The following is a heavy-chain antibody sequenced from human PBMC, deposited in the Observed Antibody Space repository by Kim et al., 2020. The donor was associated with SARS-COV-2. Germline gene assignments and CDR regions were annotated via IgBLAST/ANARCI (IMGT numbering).Heavy chain of an antibody. J-gene: IGHJ4*02. CDR2: ISAYNGNT. Sequence: ASVKVSCKASDYTFTSYGFSWVRQAPGQGLEWMAWISAYNGNTNYAQKFQDRVTMTTDTSASTVYMELRSLRSDDTAVYYCARDYYGAFDSWGQGTQVTFSS. V-gene: IGHV1-18*04. CDR3: ARDYYGAFDS. CDR1: DYTFTSYG. D-gene: IGHD2-21*01.